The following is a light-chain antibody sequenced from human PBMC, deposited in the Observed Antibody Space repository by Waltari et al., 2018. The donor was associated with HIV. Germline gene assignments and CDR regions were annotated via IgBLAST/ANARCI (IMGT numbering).Light chain of an antibody. V-gene: IGLV3-25*03. CDR1: ALPNQY. J-gene: IGLJ2*01. CDR2: KDN. CDR3: QSADSSGTVV. Sequence: GDALPNQYAYWYKQKPGQAPVLVIYKDNERPSGIPERISGSSSGTTVTLTISGVQAEDEADYYCQSADSSGTVVFGGGTKLTVL.